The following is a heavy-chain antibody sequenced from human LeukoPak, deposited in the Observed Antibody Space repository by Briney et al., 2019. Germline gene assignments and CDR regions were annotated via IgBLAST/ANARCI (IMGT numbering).Heavy chain of an antibody. CDR1: GFTFDDYA. CDR2: ISWNSGNI. CDR3: AKGYSSGYGSYWYFDL. Sequence: GGSLRLSCAASGFTFDDYAMHWVRHAPGKGLEWVSGISWNSGNIGYADSVKGRFTISRDNAKNSLYLQMNSLRAEDTALYYCAKGYSSGYGSYWYFDLWGRGTLVTVSS. D-gene: IGHD3-22*01. J-gene: IGHJ2*01. V-gene: IGHV3-9*01.